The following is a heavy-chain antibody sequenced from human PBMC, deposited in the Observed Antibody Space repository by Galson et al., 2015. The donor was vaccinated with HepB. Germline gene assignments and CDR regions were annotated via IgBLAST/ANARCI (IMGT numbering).Heavy chain of an antibody. CDR1: GGSISSSNW. CDR2: IYHSGST. J-gene: IGHJ6*02. V-gene: IGHV4-4*02. D-gene: IGHD2-21*02. CDR3: ARCMTASPYYYYGMDV. Sequence: SETLSLTCAVSGGSISSSNWWSWVRQPPGKGLEWIGEIYHSGSTNYNPSLKSRVTISVDKSKNQFSLKLSSVTAADTAVYYCARCMTASPYYYYGMDVWGQGTTVTVSS.